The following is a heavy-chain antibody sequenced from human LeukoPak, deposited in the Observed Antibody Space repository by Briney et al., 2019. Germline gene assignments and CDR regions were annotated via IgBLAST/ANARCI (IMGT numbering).Heavy chain of an antibody. CDR3: ARDHYYDSSGYYSWFDP. V-gene: IGHV1-69*04. Sequence: SVKVSYKASGGTFSSYAISWVRQAPGQGLEWMGRIIPISGIANYAQKFQGRVTITADKSTSTAYMELSSLRSEDTAVYYCARDHYYDSSGYYSWFDPWGQGTLVTVSS. J-gene: IGHJ5*02. CDR2: IIPISGIA. D-gene: IGHD3-22*01. CDR1: GGTFSSYA.